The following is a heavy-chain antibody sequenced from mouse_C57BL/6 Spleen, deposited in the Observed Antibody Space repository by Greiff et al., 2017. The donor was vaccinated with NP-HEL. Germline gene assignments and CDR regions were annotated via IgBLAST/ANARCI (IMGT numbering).Heavy chain of an antibody. CDR2: INPNNGGT. CDR3: ARQYYYGSSLWFAY. CDR1: GYTFTDYN. J-gene: IGHJ3*01. V-gene: IGHV1-18*01. Sequence: VQLQQSGPELVKPGASVKIPCKASGYTFTDYNMDWVKQSHGKSLEWIGDINPNNGGTIYNQKFKGKATLTVDKSSSTAYMELRSLTSEDTAVYYCARQYYYGSSLWFAYWGQGTLVTVSA. D-gene: IGHD1-1*01.